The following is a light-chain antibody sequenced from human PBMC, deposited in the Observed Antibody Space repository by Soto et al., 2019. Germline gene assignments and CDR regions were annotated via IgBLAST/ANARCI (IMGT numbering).Light chain of an antibody. CDR3: QQIHGT. CDR1: QSISHY. CDR2: DAS. Sequence: DIQMTQSPSSLSASVGDRVTMTCRASQSISHYLNWYQQKPGRAPKVLIYDASSLPSGVPSRFSGSGSGTDFTLTISSLQLEDFATYYCQQIHGTFDQGTKVEIK. J-gene: IGKJ1*01. V-gene: IGKV1-39*01.